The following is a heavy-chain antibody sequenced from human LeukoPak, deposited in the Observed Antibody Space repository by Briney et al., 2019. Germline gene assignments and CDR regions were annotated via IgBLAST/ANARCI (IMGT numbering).Heavy chain of an antibody. CDR1: GYTFTSYG. V-gene: IGHV1-18*01. Sequence: ASVKVSCTASGYTFTSYGISWVRQAPGQGLEWMGWISAYNGNTNYAQKLQGRVTMTTDTSTSTAYTELRSLRSDDTAVYYCARDYDFWSGLNWFDPWGQGTLVTVSS. J-gene: IGHJ5*02. D-gene: IGHD3-3*01. CDR3: ARDYDFWSGLNWFDP. CDR2: ISAYNGNT.